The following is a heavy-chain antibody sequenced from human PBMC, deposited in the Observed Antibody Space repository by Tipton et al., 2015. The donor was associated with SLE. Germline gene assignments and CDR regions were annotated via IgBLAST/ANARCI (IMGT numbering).Heavy chain of an antibody. D-gene: IGHD7-27*01. Sequence: SLRLSCAASGFTFSSYGMHWVRQAPGKGLEWVAVIWYDGSNKHYADSVKGRFTISRDNSKNTLYLQMNSLRAEDTAVYYCAIVDWGSNPPFDYWGQGTLVTVSS. CDR2: IWYDGSNK. CDR1: GFTFSSYG. CDR3: AIVDWGSNPPFDY. J-gene: IGHJ4*02. V-gene: IGHV3-33*01.